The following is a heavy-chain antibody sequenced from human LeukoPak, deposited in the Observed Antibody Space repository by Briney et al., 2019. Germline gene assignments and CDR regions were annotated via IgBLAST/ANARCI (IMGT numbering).Heavy chain of an antibody. D-gene: IGHD3-10*01. V-gene: IGHV4-59*07. CDR1: GGSISSYY. CDR2: IYYSGST. Sequence: SDTLSLTCTVSGGSISSYYWSWIRQPPGKGLEWIGYIYYSGSTNYNPPLKSRVTISVDTSKNQFSLKLSSVTAADTAVYYCATGRGYYYYMDVWGKGTTVTVSS. CDR3: ATGRGYYYYMDV. J-gene: IGHJ6*03.